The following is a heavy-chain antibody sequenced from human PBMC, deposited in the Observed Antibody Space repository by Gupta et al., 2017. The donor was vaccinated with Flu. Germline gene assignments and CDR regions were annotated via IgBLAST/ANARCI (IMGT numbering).Heavy chain of an antibody. Sequence: EVELLESGGGLVQPWGSMRLSCAASGFKFKNNAMSWVRQDPGKGLEWVLSISGSGGSKYVADSGKGRFTISRDNYKNTLDLLMDRLKEEETDVYYCARMRWEDDLSDSHFDEWGQGTLVPVSS. V-gene: IGHV3-23*01. CDR3: ARMRWEDDLSDSHFDE. D-gene: IGHD2-21*02. CDR1: GFKFKNNA. J-gene: IGHJ4*02. CDR2: ISGSGGSK.